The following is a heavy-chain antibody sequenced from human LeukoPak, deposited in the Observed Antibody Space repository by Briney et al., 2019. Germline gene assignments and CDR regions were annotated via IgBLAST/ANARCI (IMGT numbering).Heavy chain of an antibody. CDR2: INSDGSST. CDR3: ARGRAAAGTVIQD. Sequence: GGSLRLSCAASGFTFSSYWMHWVRQVPGKGLVWVSRINSDGSSTTYADSVKGRFTISRDNAKNTLYLQMNSLRDEDTAVYYCARGRAAAGTVIQDWGQGTLVTVSS. CDR1: GFTFSSYW. D-gene: IGHD6-13*01. J-gene: IGHJ4*02. V-gene: IGHV3-74*03.